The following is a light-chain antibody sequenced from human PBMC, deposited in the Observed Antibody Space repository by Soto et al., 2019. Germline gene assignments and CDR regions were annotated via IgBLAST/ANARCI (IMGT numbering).Light chain of an antibody. V-gene: IGKV1-5*03. CDR1: QSITGW. J-gene: IGKJ1*01. CDR3: QQYNSYSPG. Sequence: DIQMTQSTSTLSASVGDRVTITCRASQSITGWLAWYQQKPGKAPKLLIYKASSLESGVPSRFSGSGSGTEFTLTISSLQPDDFATYYCQQYNSYSPGFGEGTKVEIK. CDR2: KAS.